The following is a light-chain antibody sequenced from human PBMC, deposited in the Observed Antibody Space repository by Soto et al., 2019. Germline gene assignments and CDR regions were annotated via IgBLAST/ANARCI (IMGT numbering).Light chain of an antibody. CDR3: QYYGTSPKP. V-gene: IGKV3-20*01. CDR2: GAS. J-gene: IGKJ1*01. CDR1: QSVSSSY. Sequence: ELVLTQSPGTLSLSPGERAILSCRASQSVSSSYLAWYQQKPGQAPRLLILGASTRATGIPDRFSGSGSGTDFTLTISRLEPADFAVYYCQYYGTSPKPFGQGTKVEV.